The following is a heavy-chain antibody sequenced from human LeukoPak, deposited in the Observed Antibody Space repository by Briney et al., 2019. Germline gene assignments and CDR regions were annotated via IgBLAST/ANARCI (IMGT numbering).Heavy chain of an antibody. Sequence: ASVKVSCKASAFTFTTYAMNWVRQAPGQGLEWLGWINTTTGNPTYAQGFTGRFVFSLDTSVTTAYLQISSLKAEDTAVYYCASHSYDSSGYFDCWGQGTLSPSPQ. D-gene: IGHD3-22*01. CDR3: ASHSYDSSGYFDC. J-gene: IGHJ4*02. V-gene: IGHV7-4-1*02. CDR1: AFTFTTYA. CDR2: INTTTGNP.